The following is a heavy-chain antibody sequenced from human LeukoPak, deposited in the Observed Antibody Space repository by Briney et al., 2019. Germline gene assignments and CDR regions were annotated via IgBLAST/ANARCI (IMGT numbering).Heavy chain of an antibody. CDR1: GYTFTSYY. CDR3: ARGTVPTYYYDSSGYPLGY. D-gene: IGHD3-22*01. J-gene: IGHJ4*02. Sequence: GASVKVSCKASGYTFTSYYMHWVRQAPGQGLEWMGIINPSGGSTSYAQKFQGRVTITRDTSASTAYMELSSLRSEDTAVYYCARGTVPTYYYDSSGYPLGYWGQGTLVTVSS. V-gene: IGHV1-46*01. CDR2: INPSGGST.